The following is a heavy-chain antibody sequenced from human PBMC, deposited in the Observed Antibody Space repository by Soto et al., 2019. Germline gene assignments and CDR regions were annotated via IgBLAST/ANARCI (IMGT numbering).Heavy chain of an antibody. CDR1: GGSISSGGYY. CDR2: IYYSGST. V-gene: IGHV4-31*03. Sequence: SETLSLTCTVSGGSISSGGYYWSWIRQHPGKGLEWIGYIYYSGSTYYNPSLKSRVTISVDTSKNQFSLKLSSVTAADTAVYYCARDRYWDTAMVYWGQGTLVTVSS. CDR3: ARDRYWDTAMVY. J-gene: IGHJ4*02. D-gene: IGHD5-18*01.